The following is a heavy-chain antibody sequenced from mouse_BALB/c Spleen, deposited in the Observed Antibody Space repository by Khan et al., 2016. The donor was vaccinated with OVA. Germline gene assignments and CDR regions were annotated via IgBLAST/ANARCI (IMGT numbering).Heavy chain of an antibody. CDR3: ARDHGNTYEYFDY. Sequence: QVQLKESGPGLVAPSQSLSITCTVSGFSLTSYGVHWVRQPPGKGLEWLGIIWAGGSTNYNSALMSRLSISKDNSKSQVFVKMISLQTDDTAMYSCARDHGNTYEYFDYWGQGTTLTVSS. CDR2: IWAGGST. CDR1: GFSLTSYG. V-gene: IGHV2-9*02. D-gene: IGHD1-1*01. J-gene: IGHJ2*01.